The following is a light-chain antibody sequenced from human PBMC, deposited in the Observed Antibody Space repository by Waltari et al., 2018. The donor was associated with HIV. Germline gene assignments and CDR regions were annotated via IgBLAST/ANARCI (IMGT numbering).Light chain of an antibody. V-gene: IGKV1-33*01. Sequence: DIQMTQSPSSLSASVGDRVPIPCRASQGISNYLAWFQQKPGKAPKSLIYAASNLDTGVPSRFSGSRSGTDFTFTISSLQPEDIATYYCQQYDNLPTFGPGTKVDIK. CDR2: AAS. J-gene: IGKJ3*01. CDR3: QQYDNLPT. CDR1: QGISNY.